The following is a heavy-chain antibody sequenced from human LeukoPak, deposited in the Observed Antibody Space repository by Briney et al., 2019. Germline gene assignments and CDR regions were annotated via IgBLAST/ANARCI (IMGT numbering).Heavy chain of an antibody. V-gene: IGHV1-69*05. J-gene: IGHJ4*02. D-gene: IGHD2-15*01. CDR1: GSTFSSYD. Sequence: SSVKVSCKPSGSTFSSYDISCVRQAPGQELEWMGGLIPIFGTANYAQKFQGRVTITTDESTSTAYMELSSLRSEDTAVYYCARVSNSAATSPLYFDYWGQGTLVTVSS. CDR2: LIPIFGTA. CDR3: ARVSNSAATSPLYFDY.